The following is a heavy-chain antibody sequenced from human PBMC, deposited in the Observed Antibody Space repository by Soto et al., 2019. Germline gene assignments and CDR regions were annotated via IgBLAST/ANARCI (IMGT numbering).Heavy chain of an antibody. J-gene: IGHJ4*02. CDR2: IHYGGST. V-gene: IGHV4-39*01. D-gene: IGHD3-3*01. CDR3: SRCTPDLLQSNFLSGYYLSYFDY. CDR1: GGSISSITYY. Sequence: QLQLQESGPALVKPSETLSLTCTVSGGSISSITYYWGWIRQSPEKGLEWIGYIHYGGSTYYNPALESRVTITLHTPKNQFSLRLTSVNASDKGVYYCSRCTPDLLQSNFLSGYYLSYFDYWGQGSLVTVSA.